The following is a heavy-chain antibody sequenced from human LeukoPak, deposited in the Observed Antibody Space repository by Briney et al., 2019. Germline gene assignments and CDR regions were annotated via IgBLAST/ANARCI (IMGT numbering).Heavy chain of an antibody. Sequence: ASVKVSCKASGYTFTSYGISWVRRAPGQGLEWMGWISAYNGNTNYAQKLQGRVTMTTDTSTSTAYMELRSLRSDDTAVYYCARHLVVAATLAFDYWGQGTLVTVSS. D-gene: IGHD2-15*01. J-gene: IGHJ4*02. CDR1: GYTFTSYG. V-gene: IGHV1-18*01. CDR3: ARHLVVAATLAFDY. CDR2: ISAYNGNT.